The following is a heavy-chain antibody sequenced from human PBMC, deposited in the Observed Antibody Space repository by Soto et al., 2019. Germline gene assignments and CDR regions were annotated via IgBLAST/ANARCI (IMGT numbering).Heavy chain of an antibody. J-gene: IGHJ6*02. Sequence: GESLKISCKGSGYSFTSYWIGWVRQMPGKGLEWMGIIYPGDSDTRYSPSFQGQVTISADKSISTAYLQWSSLKASDSAMYYCARRSSSLGLYYYYGMDVWGQGTTVTVSS. CDR3: ARRSSSLGLYYYYGMDV. D-gene: IGHD6-6*01. CDR1: GYSFTSYW. CDR2: IYPGDSDT. V-gene: IGHV5-51*01.